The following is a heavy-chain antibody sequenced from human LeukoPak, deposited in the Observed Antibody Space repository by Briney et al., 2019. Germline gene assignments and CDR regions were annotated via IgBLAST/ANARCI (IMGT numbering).Heavy chain of an antibody. Sequence: GGSLRLSCAASGFTFGGYNMNWIRQAPGKGPEWVSYISLSGSKIDYADSVKGRFTISRDNAKNSLYLQMNSLRAEDTAVYYCARPYYDSSGYNDYWGQGTLVTVSS. V-gene: IGHV3-48*01. CDR2: ISLSGSKI. J-gene: IGHJ4*02. CDR3: ARPYYDSSGYNDY. D-gene: IGHD3-22*01. CDR1: GFTFGGYN.